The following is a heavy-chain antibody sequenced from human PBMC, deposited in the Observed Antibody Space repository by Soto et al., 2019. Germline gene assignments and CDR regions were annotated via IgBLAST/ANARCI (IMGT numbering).Heavy chain of an antibody. CDR2: IDWDDDK. V-gene: IGHV2-70*11. CDR3: ARTPTTVTTGWTFDI. D-gene: IGHD4-17*01. CDR1: GFSLSTSGMC. J-gene: IGHJ3*02. Sequence: GPTLVNPTQTLTLTCTFSGFSLSTSGMCVSWIRQPPGKALEWLARIDWDDDKYYSTSLKTRLTISKDTSKNQVVLTMTNMDPVDTATYYCARTPTTVTTGWTFDIWGQGTMVTVSS.